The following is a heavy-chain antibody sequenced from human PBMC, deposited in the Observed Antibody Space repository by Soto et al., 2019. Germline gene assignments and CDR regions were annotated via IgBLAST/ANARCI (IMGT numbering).Heavy chain of an antibody. V-gene: IGHV4-38-2*01. CDR3: ARLRGYIES. D-gene: IGHD5-12*01. CDR2: IYHSEST. Sequence: SETLSLTCALSGYYITSGYSWGWIRQPPGKGLELIGRIYHSESTYDYPSLKSRVTMSVDTSKNQFALKMSSVAATDTAVYYCARLRGYIESWGQGTLGTVSS. J-gene: IGHJ4*02. CDR1: GYYITSGYS.